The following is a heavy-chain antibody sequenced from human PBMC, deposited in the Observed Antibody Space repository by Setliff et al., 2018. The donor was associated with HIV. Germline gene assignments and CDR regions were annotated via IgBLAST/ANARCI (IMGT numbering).Heavy chain of an antibody. CDR1: GGSISSYY. J-gene: IGHJ4*02. CDR3: ARGAEFLWFGELHNIPYFDY. CDR2: IYYSGST. V-gene: IGHV4-59*01. Sequence: SETLSLTCTVSGGSISSYYWSWIRQPPGKGLEWIGYIYYSGSTNYNPSLKSRVTISVDTSKNQFSLKLSSVTAADTAVYYGARGAEFLWFGELHNIPYFDYWGQGTLVTVSS. D-gene: IGHD3-10*01.